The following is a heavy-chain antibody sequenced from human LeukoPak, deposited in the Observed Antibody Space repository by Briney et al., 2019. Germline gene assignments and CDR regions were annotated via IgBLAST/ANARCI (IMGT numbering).Heavy chain of an antibody. CDR3: AKGDSSSWYKDNWFDP. Sequence: GGSLRLSCAASGFTFSSYAMSWVRQAPGKGLEWVSAISGSGGSTYYADSVKGRFTISRDNSKNTLYLQMNSLRAEDTAVYYCAKGDSSSWYKDNWFDPWGQGTLVTASS. V-gene: IGHV3-23*01. D-gene: IGHD6-13*01. CDR1: GFTFSSYA. CDR2: ISGSGGST. J-gene: IGHJ5*02.